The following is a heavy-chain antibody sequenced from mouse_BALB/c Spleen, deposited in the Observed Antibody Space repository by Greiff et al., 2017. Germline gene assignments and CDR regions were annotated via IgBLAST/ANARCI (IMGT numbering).Heavy chain of an antibody. D-gene: IGHD3-3*01. CDR3: GRLGQYAMDY. Sequence: QVQLQQSGAELAKPGASVKMSCKASGYTFTSYWMHWVKQRPGQGLEWIGYINPSTGYTEYNQKFKDKATLTEDKSSSTAYMQLSSLTSEDSAVYYCGRLGQYAMDYWGQGTSVTVSS. CDR2: INPSTGYT. CDR1: GYTFTSYW. J-gene: IGHJ4*01. V-gene: IGHV1-7*01.